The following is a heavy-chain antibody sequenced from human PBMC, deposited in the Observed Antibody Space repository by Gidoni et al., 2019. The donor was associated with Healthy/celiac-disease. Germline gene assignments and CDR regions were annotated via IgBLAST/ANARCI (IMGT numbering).Heavy chain of an antibody. J-gene: IGHJ6*02. D-gene: IGHD5-12*01. CDR1: GYTFTSSG. CDR2: ISAYNGNT. V-gene: IGHV1-18*01. Sequence: QVQLVQSGAEVKKPGASVKVSCKASGYTFTSSGISWVRQAPGQGLEWMGWISAYNGNTNYAQKLQGRVTMTTDTSTSTAYMELRSLRSDDTAVYYCARDPWLQFYYYYGMDVWGQGTTVTVSS. CDR3: ARDPWLQFYYYYGMDV.